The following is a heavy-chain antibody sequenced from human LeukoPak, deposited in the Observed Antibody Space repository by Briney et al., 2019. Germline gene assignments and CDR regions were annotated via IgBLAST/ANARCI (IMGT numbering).Heavy chain of an antibody. CDR3: ARISSWHTVAFDI. D-gene: IGHD6-13*01. J-gene: IGHJ3*02. CDR2: ISSSGSTI. Sequence: GGSLRLSCAASGFTFSDYYMSSIRQAPGKGLEWVSYISSSGSTIYYADSVKGRFTISRDNAKNSLYLQMNSLRAEDTAVYYCARISSWHTVAFDIWGQGTMVTVSS. V-gene: IGHV3-11*04. CDR1: GFTFSDYY.